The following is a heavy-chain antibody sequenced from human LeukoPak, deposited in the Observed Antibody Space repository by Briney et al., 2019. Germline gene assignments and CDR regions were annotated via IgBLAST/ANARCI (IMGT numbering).Heavy chain of an antibody. D-gene: IGHD6-19*01. V-gene: IGHV1-18*01. CDR1: GGTFSSYA. J-gene: IGHJ6*02. Sequence: ASVKVSCKASGGTFSSYAISWVRQAPGQGLEWMGWISAYNGNTNYAQKLQGRVTMTTDTSTSTAYMELRSLRSDDTAVYYCARDSSIAVAGIYYYYYGMDVWGQGTTVTVSS. CDR3: ARDSSIAVAGIYYYYYGMDV. CDR2: ISAYNGNT.